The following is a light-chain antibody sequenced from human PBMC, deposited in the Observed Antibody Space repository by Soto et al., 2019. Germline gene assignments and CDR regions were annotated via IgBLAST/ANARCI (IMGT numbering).Light chain of an antibody. CDR2: EVT. V-gene: IGLV2-8*01. CDR1: SSDVGGYNS. Sequence: QSALTQPPSASGSPGQSVTISCTGTSSDVGGYNSVSWYQQHPGKAPKVMIYEVTKRPSGVPDRFSGSKTGNTASLTVSGLQAEDEADYYFTSYAGSTNFVFGGGTKLTVL. CDR3: TSYAGSTNFV. J-gene: IGLJ2*01.